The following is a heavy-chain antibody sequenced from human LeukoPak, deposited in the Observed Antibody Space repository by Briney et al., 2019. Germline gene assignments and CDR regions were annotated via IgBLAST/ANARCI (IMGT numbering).Heavy chain of an antibody. CDR3: ARQYSSSSFGY. CDR2: MNPNSGNT. Sequence: GASVKVSCKASGYTFTSYDINWVRQATGQGLEWMGWMNPNSGNTGYAQKFQGRVTMTRDTSISTAYMELSRLRSDDTAVYYCARQYSSSSFGYWGQGTLVTVSS. V-gene: IGHV1-8*01. J-gene: IGHJ4*02. D-gene: IGHD6-6*01. CDR1: GYTFTSYD.